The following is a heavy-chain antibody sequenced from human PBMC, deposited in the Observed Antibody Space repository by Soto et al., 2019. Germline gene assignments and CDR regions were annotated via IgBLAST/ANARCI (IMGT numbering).Heavy chain of an antibody. CDR2: IYWDDDQ. CDR3: AHKRDVSRGFKY. CDR1: GFSFIVNGVA. D-gene: IGHD3-10*01. V-gene: IGHV2-5*02. Sequence: QITLKESGPTLVKPTQTLTLTCTFSGFSFIVNGVALGWIRQPPGQALEWLALIYWDDDQRYNPSLKDRLTITKDTSRNQVVLTMTHMDPVDTATYYCAHKRDVSRGFKYWGQGTLVTVSS. J-gene: IGHJ4*02.